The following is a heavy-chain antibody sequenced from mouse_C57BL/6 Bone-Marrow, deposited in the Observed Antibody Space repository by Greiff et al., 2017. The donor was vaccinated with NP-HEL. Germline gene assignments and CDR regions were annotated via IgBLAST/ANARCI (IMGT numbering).Heavy chain of an antibody. Sequence: EVQGVESGGGLVKPGGSLKLSCAASGFTFSSYAMSWVRQTPEKRLEWVATISDGGSYTYYPDNVKGRFTISRDNAKNNLYLQMSQLKSEDTAMYYCARDTPSYYGSGGRYFDVWGTGTTVTVSS. CDR1: GFTFSSYA. CDR2: ISDGGSYT. D-gene: IGHD1-1*01. CDR3: ARDTPSYYGSGGRYFDV. V-gene: IGHV5-4*01. J-gene: IGHJ1*03.